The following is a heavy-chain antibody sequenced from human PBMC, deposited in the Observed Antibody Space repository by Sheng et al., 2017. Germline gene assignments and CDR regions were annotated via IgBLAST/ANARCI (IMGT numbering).Heavy chain of an antibody. CDR2: ISSSGDTM. D-gene: IGHD2-15*01. V-gene: IGHV3-11*04. Sequence: QVQLVESGGGLVKPGGSLRLSCVASEFIFSDFYMNWIRHTPGKGLEWVAYISSSGDTMDYADSVKGRFTISRDNARNSLFLQMNSLKAEDTGVYYCGREWPSGRWGPGTLVSVSS. CDR3: GREWPSGR. J-gene: IGHJ4*02. CDR1: EFIFSDFY.